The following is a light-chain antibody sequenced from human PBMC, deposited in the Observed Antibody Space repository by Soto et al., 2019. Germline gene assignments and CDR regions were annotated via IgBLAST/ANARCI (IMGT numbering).Light chain of an antibody. CDR1: SSDVGGYNY. V-gene: IGLV2-8*01. CDR2: EVS. CDR3: CSYAGSSAFLV. J-gene: IGLJ2*01. Sequence: QSALTQPPSASGSPGQSVTISCTGTSSDVGGYNYVSWYQQHPGKAPKLMIYEVSKRPSGVPDRFSGSKSGNTASLTISGLQAEDEAEYYCCSYAGSSAFLVFGGGTKLTVL.